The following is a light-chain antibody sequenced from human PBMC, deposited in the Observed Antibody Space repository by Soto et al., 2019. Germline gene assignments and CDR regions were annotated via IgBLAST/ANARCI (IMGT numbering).Light chain of an antibody. Sequence: EIVLTQSPGTLSFSPGERATLTCRASQSVSSSYLDWFQQKPGQAPRLLIYGASSRATGIPDRFSGSGSGTDFTLTISRLEPEDFAVYYCQQYGNAPFTFGPGTKVDIK. CDR1: QSVSSSY. CDR2: GAS. J-gene: IGKJ3*01. CDR3: QQYGNAPFT. V-gene: IGKV3-20*01.